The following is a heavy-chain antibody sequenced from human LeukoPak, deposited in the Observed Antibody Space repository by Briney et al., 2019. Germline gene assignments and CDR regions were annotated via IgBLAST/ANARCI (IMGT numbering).Heavy chain of an antibody. CDR1: GFTFSSYG. J-gene: IGHJ4*02. V-gene: IGHV3-30*02. CDR2: IRYDGSNK. Sequence: GGSLRLSCAASGFTFSSYGMHWVRQAPGKGLEWVAFIRYDGSNKYYADSVKGRFTISRDNSKNTLYPQMNSLRAEDTAVYYCASRAAPFDHFDYWGQGTLVTVSS. CDR3: ASRAAPFDHFDY. D-gene: IGHD3-9*01.